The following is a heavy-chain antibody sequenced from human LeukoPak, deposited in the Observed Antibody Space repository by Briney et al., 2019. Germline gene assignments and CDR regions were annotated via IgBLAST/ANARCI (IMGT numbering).Heavy chain of an antibody. CDR2: IIPILGIA. V-gene: IGHV1-69*02. CDR1: GYPFTGYY. CDR3: ASQMVDCSSTSCYGNWFDP. J-gene: IGHJ5*02. D-gene: IGHD2-2*01. Sequence: SVKVSCKASGYPFTGYYLHWVRQSPGQGLEWMGRIIPILGIANYAQKFQGRVTITADKSTSTAYMELSSLRSEDTAVYYCASQMVDCSSTSCYGNWFDPWGQGTLVTVSS.